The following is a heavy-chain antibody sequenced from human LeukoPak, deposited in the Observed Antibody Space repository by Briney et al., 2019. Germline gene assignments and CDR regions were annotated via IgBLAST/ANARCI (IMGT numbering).Heavy chain of an antibody. J-gene: IGHJ6*02. CDR2: ISAYNGNT. D-gene: IGHD1-1*01. V-gene: IGHV1-18*01. Sequence: ASVKVSCKASGYTFTSCGISWVRQAPGQGLEWMGWISAYNGNTNYAQKLQGRVTMTTDTSTSTAYMELRSLRSDDTAVYYCARDSTTGTADYYYGMDVWGQGTTVTVSS. CDR3: ARDSTTGTADYYYGMDV. CDR1: GYTFTSCG.